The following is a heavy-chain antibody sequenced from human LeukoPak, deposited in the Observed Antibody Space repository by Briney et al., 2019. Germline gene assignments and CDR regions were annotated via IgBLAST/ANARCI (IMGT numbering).Heavy chain of an antibody. CDR3: ARIRSSGWVFDY. Sequence: GGSLRLSCAASGFAVSSSYMSWVHQAPGKGLEWVSVIYSGGSTYYADSVKGRFTISRDNSMNTLYLQMNSLRAEDTAVYYCARIRSSGWVFDYWGQGTLVTVSS. CDR2: IYSGGST. D-gene: IGHD6-19*01. CDR1: GFAVSSSY. J-gene: IGHJ4*02. V-gene: IGHV3-53*01.